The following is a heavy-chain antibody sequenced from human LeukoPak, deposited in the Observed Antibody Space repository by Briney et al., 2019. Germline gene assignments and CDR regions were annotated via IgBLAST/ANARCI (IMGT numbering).Heavy chain of an antibody. J-gene: IGHJ4*02. CDR2: ISGSGGST. CDR1: GFTFSSYA. D-gene: IGHD3-22*01. Sequence: LTGGSLRLSCAASGFTFSSYAMSWVRQAPGKGLEWVSAISGSGGSTYYADSVKGRFTISRDNSKNTLYLQMNSLRAEDTAVYYCAKGAADYCDSSGHYGIDYWGQGTLVTVSS. CDR3: AKGAADYCDSSGHYGIDY. V-gene: IGHV3-23*01.